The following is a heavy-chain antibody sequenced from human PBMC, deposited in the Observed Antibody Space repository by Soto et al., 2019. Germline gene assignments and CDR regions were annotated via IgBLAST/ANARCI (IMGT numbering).Heavy chain of an antibody. CDR1: GGSISSDNYY. CDR2: IYYSGST. Sequence: SETLSLTCTVSGGSISSDNYYWGWIRQPPGKGLEWIGTIYYSGSTYYSPSLTSRVTISIDTSKNQFSLQLNSVTAADSAVYYFASDVGMRTRARPWQYSMDVWGKGTTATVSS. V-gene: IGHV4-39*01. D-gene: IGHD2-2*01. CDR3: ASDVGMRTRARPWQYSMDV. J-gene: IGHJ6*03.